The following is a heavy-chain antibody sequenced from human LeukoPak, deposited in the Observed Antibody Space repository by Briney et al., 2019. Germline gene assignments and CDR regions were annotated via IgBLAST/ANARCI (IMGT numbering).Heavy chain of an antibody. CDR3: ARVDRYHYYLDV. CDR1: GCTFSSYS. Sequence: SVKVSCKASGCTFSSYSITWVRQAPGQGLEWMGGIMPLFNTANYAQQFQGRVTITTDESTSTAYMELSSLRFEDTAMYYCARVDRYHYYLDVWGKGTTVTVSS. CDR2: IMPLFNTA. V-gene: IGHV1-69*05. J-gene: IGHJ6*03.